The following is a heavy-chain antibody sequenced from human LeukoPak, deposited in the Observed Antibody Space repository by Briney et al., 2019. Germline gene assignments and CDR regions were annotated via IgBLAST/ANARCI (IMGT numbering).Heavy chain of an antibody. CDR3: ATPLNRYGPSPTHYYMDV. D-gene: IGHD5-18*01. Sequence: ASVKVSCKASGYTFTGYYMHWVRQAPGQGLECMGWINANSGGTNYAQKFQGRGTMTRDTSISTAYMELSGLRSDDTAVYYCATPLNRYGPSPTHYYMDVWGKGTTVTVSS. CDR1: GYTFTGYY. CDR2: INANSGGT. V-gene: IGHV1-2*02. J-gene: IGHJ6*03.